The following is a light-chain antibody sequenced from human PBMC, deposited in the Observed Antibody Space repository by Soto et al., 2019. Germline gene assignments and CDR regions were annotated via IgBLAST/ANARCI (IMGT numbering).Light chain of an antibody. Sequence: DIQMTQSPSSVSASVGDRVTITCRASQGVSASLAWYQQKAGRAPKLLIYAAATLETGVPSRFSGSYSGTDFTLTVTRLQPEDAATYYCQQTDTSPYTFGQGTNLEIK. J-gene: IGKJ2*01. V-gene: IGKV1D-12*01. CDR3: QQTDTSPYT. CDR1: QGVSAS. CDR2: AAA.